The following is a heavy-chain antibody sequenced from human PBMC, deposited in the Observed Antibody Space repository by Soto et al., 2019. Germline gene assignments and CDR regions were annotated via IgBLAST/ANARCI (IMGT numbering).Heavy chain of an antibody. J-gene: IGHJ4*01. Sequence: EVQLVESGGGLVQPGGSLRLSCAASGFTFSNYWMHWVRQAPGKGLVWVSRINGDGTGTNYADSVKGQFTISRDNAKNTLYLKMNSLRAEDTAVYYCGRGASGSYRLDYWGHGTLVTVSS. CDR2: INGDGTGT. V-gene: IGHV3-74*01. D-gene: IGHD3-10*01. CDR1: GFTFSNYW. CDR3: GRGASGSYRLDY.